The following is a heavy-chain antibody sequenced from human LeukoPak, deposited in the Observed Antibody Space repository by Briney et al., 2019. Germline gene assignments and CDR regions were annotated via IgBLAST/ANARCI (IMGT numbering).Heavy chain of an antibody. CDR1: GFSFRNYW. D-gene: IGHD3-3*01. CDR2: IKQDGSEK. J-gene: IGHJ4*02. Sequence: GGSLRLSCAASGFSFRNYWMSWVRQAPGKGLEWVADIKQDGSEKNYVDSVKGRFTISRDNAKNSLSLQMNGLRAEDTAVYYCARKNYDFLSGGPKHFDYWGQGTLVTVSS. CDR3: ARKNYDFLSGGPKHFDY. V-gene: IGHV3-7*01.